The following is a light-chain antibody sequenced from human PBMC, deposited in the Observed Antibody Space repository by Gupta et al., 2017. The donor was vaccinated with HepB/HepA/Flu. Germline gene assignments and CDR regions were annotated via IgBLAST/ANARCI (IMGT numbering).Light chain of an antibody. CDR1: PSVGTN. CDR2: GTS. Sequence: EIVMTQSPATLSVSPGERATLSCRASPSVGTNLAWYQHKPGQAPRLLIYGTSTRATGIPARFSGSGSGTEFTLTISSLQSEDFAVYYCQQYNNWPPFTFGPGTEVEIK. V-gene: IGKV3-15*01. J-gene: IGKJ3*01. CDR3: QQYNNWPPFT.